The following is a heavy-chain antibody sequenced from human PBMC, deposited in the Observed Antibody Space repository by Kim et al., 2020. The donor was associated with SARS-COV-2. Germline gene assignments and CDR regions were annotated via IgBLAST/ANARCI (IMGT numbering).Heavy chain of an antibody. Sequence: GGSLRLSCAASGFTFSSYAMHWVRQAPGKGLEWVAVISYDGSNKYYADSVKGRFTISRDNSKNTLYLQMNSLRAEDTAVYYCARDWDDYGVYGAFDIWG. D-gene: IGHD4-17*01. V-gene: IGHV3-30*04. CDR1: GFTFSSYA. CDR3: ARDWDDYGVYGAFDI. J-gene: IGHJ3*02. CDR2: ISYDGSNK.